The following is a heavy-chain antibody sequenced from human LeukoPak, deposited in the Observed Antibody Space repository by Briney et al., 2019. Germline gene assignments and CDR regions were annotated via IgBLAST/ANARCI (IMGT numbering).Heavy chain of an antibody. CDR1: GGSISSSSYY. CDR3: ARGGYYFDY. J-gene: IGHJ4*02. D-gene: IGHD3-16*01. V-gene: IGHV4-39*07. CDR2: IYYSGST. Sequence: SETLSLTCTVSGGSISSSSYYWGWIRQPPGKGLEWIGSIYYSGSTYYNPSLKSRVTISVDTSKNQFSLKLSSVTAADMAVYYCARGGYYFDYWGQGTLVTVSS.